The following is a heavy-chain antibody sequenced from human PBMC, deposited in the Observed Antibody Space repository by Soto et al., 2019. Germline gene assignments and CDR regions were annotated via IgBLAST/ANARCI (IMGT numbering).Heavy chain of an antibody. D-gene: IGHD2-2*01. CDR2: MNPNSGNT. V-gene: IGHV1-8*01. Sequence: ASVKVSCKASGYTFTSYDINWVRQATGQGLEWMGWMNPNSGNTGYAQKFQGRVTMTRNTSISTAYMELSSLRSEDTAVYYCLRRGVVVPAAMWRADYYYGMDVWGQGTTVTVSS. CDR3: LRRGVVVPAAMWRADYYYGMDV. CDR1: GYTFTSYD. J-gene: IGHJ6*02.